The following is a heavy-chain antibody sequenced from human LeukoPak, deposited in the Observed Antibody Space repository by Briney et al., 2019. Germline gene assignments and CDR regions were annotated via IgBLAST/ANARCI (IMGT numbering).Heavy chain of an antibody. CDR2: IIPIFGTA. D-gene: IGHD6-13*01. J-gene: IGHJ4*02. CDR3: ARDVSSWYDGGGFDY. Sequence: SVKVSCKASGGTFSSYAISWVRQAPGQGLEWMGGIIPIFGTANYAQKFQGRVTITTEESTSTAYMELSSLRSEDTAVYYCARDVSSWYDGGGFDYWGQGTLVTVSS. CDR1: GGTFSSYA. V-gene: IGHV1-69*05.